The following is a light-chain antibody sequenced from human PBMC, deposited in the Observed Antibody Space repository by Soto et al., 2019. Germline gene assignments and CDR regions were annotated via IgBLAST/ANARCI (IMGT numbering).Light chain of an antibody. CDR1: SSNIGAGYE. CDR2: GKN. Sequence: QSVLTQPPSVSGGPGQRVTISCTGGSSNIGAGYEVQWYQQLPGRAPKILIYGKNNRPSGVPERFSGSKSGTSASLAISGLQAEDESDYYCQSFDSSLSAYVFGTGTKVTVL. CDR3: QSFDSSLSAYV. V-gene: IGLV1-40*01. J-gene: IGLJ1*01.